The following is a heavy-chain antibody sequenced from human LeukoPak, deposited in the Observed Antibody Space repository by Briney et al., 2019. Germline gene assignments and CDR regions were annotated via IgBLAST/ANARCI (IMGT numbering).Heavy chain of an antibody. CDR3: ARDGYGSGSSNFDY. Sequence: GGSPRLSCAASGFTFSSYSMNWVRQAPGKGLEWVSSISSSSSYIYYADSVKGRLTISRDNAKNSLYLQMNSLRAEDTAVYYCARDGYGSGSSNFDYWGQGTLVTVSS. J-gene: IGHJ4*02. D-gene: IGHD3-10*01. CDR2: ISSSSSYI. V-gene: IGHV3-21*01. CDR1: GFTFSSYS.